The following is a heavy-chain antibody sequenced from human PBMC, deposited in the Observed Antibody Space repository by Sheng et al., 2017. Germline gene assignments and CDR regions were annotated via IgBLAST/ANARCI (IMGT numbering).Heavy chain of an antibody. V-gene: IGHV1-69*01. Sequence: QVQLVQSGAEVKKPGSSVKVSCKASGGTFSSYAISWVRQAPGQGLEWMGGIIPIFGTANYAQKFQGRVTITADESTSTAYMELSSLRSEDTAVYYCARLIHGPLAVAGTVGYFDYWGQGTLVTVSS. D-gene: IGHD6-19*01. CDR2: IIPIFGTA. CDR1: GGTFSSYA. CDR3: ARLIHGPLAVAGTVGYFDY. J-gene: IGHJ4*02.